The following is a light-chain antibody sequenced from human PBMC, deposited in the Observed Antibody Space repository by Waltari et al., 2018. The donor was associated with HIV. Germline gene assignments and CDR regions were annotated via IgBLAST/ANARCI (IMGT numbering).Light chain of an antibody. Sequence: SYVLTQPPSVSVAPGQTATISCGGNSLGGTNVHWYQQKPGQAPVVVGYDDHERPSSGSGRFSGSKSGNTATLTINRVEVGDEADYHCQVWDGNSGHVVFGGGTKL. CDR2: DDH. CDR3: QVWDGNSGHVV. J-gene: IGLJ2*01. CDR1: SLGGTN. V-gene: IGLV3-21*02.